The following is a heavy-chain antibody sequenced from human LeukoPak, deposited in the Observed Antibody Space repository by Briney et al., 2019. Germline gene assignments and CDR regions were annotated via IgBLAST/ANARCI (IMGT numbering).Heavy chain of an antibody. CDR3: TTAPLRGTSCAGDCFYFDY. J-gene: IGHJ4*02. CDR2: ISPSGGST. D-gene: IGHD2-21*02. V-gene: IGHV1-46*01. CDR1: GYTFTSNY. Sequence: EASVKVSCKAFGYTFTSNYMHWVRQAPGQGPEWMGVISPSGGSTTYAQKFQGRVTMTEDTSTDTAYMDLSSLRSEDTAVYYCTTAPLRGTSCAGDCFYFDYWGQGTLVTVSS.